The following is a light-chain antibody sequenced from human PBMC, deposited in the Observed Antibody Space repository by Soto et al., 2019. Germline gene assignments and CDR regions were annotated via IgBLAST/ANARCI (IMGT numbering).Light chain of an antibody. Sequence: DIQMTQSPSSVSASVGDRVTTTCRASQYISNHLSWYQQKPGKAPKLLIYAATSLQSGVPSRFTGSGSGTDFTLTISSLQPEDFATYYCQQSYNTLPYSFGQGTKVDIK. CDR3: QQSYNTLPYS. CDR1: QYISNH. CDR2: AAT. J-gene: IGKJ2*03. V-gene: IGKV1-39*01.